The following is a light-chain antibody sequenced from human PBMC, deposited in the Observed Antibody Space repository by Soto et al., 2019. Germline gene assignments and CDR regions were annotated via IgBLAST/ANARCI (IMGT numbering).Light chain of an antibody. CDR2: AAS. CDR1: QNIHNY. V-gene: IGKV1-39*01. J-gene: IGKJ2*03. Sequence: DIQMTQSPSSLSASVGDRITITCRASQNIHNYVNWYQQKPGKAPEVLIYAASTLQSGVPSRFSGSGGGTDFTLTISSLRPEDFATYYCQQSYSPPVYSFGQGTKLEIK. CDR3: QQSYSPPVYS.